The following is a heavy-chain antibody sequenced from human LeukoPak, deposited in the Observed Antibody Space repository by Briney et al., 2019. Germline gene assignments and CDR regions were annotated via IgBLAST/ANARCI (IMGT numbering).Heavy chain of an antibody. V-gene: IGHV3-13*01. CDR3: ARAYRVRFQPLLYFDY. J-gene: IGHJ4*02. CDR1: GFTFSSYD. D-gene: IGHD2-8*01. CDR2: IGTAGDT. Sequence: GGSLRLSCAASGFTFSSYDMHWVRQATGKGLERVSAIGTAGDTYYPGSVNGRFTISRENAKNSLYLQMNSLRAGDTAVYYCARAYRVRFQPLLYFDYWSQGTLVTVSS.